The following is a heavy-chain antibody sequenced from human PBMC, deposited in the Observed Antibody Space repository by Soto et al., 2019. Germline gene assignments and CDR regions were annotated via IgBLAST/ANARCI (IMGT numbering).Heavy chain of an antibody. CDR2: IYSGGSK. Sequence: GVSLRHSCAASGFTVSSNYMSWVRQAPGKGLEWVSVIYSGGSKYYADSVKGRFTISRDNSKNTLYLQMNSLRAEDTAVYYCAKHSESGSGPYDAFDIWGQGTMVTVSS. CDR3: AKHSESGSGPYDAFDI. V-gene: IGHV3-53*01. CDR1: GFTVSSNY. D-gene: IGHD2-15*01. J-gene: IGHJ3*02.